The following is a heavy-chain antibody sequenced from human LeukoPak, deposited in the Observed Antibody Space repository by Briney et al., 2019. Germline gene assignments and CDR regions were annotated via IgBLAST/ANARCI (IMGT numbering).Heavy chain of an antibody. Sequence: SETLSLTCTVSGGSVSSYYWSWIRHPPEKGLELIAFFHYCGIRNYNPSLNNRVTVLVDTANNQLSLKLTAVTAADTAIYYCASVLYGANGFDYWGRGSLVTVSS. J-gene: IGHJ4*02. V-gene: IGHV4-59*02. CDR3: ASVLYGANGFDY. CDR2: FHYCGIR. D-gene: IGHD4/OR15-4a*01. CDR1: GGSVSSYY.